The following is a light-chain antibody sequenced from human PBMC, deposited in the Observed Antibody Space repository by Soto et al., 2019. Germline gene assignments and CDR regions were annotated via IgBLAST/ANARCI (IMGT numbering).Light chain of an antibody. J-gene: IGLJ1*01. V-gene: IGLV2-14*01. CDR3: TSYTTSSTRV. Sequence: QSALTQPASVSGSPGQSIAISCTGTSSDVDIYNYVSWYQQHPGKVPKLIIYEVTNRPSGVSNRFSGSKSGNTASLIISGLQAEDEADYYCTSYTTSSTRVFGTGTKLTVL. CDR2: EVT. CDR1: SSDVDIYNY.